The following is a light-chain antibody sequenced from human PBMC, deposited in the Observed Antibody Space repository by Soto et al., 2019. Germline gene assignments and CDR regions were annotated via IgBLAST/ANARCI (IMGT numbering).Light chain of an antibody. CDR3: CSYAGSSTPLI. Sequence: SAVHRPGSVFGSPGQPITIPCTGTSSDVGSYNLVSWYQQHPGKAPKLMIYEVSKRPSGVSNRFSGSKSGNTASLTISGLQAEDEADYYCCSYAGSSTPLIFGTGTKVTVL. CDR1: SSDVGSYNL. CDR2: EVS. V-gene: IGLV2-23*02. J-gene: IGLJ1*01.